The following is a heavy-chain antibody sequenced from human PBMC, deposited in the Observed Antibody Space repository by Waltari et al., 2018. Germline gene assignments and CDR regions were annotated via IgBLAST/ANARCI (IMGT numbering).Heavy chain of an antibody. D-gene: IGHD1-26*01. J-gene: IGHJ5*02. CDR3: ARDLVGATSNNWFDP. CDR2: IYHSGST. CDR1: GGPISSSNW. Sequence: PGLVKPSGTLSLTCAVSGGPISSSNWWSWVRQPPGKGLEWIGEIYHSGSTNYNPSLKSRVTISVDKSKNQFSLKLSSVTAADTAVYYCARDLVGATSNNWFDPWGQGTLVTVSS. V-gene: IGHV4-4*02.